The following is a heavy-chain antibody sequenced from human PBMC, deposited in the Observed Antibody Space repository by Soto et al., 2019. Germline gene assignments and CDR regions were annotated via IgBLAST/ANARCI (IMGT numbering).Heavy chain of an antibody. J-gene: IGHJ6*02. CDR1: GGSINSYY. V-gene: IGHV4-4*07. CDR3: ARDSVGMDV. CDR2: IYTSGST. Sequence: LSLTCTVSGGSINSYYWIWIRQPAGKGLEWLGRIYTSGSTNYNPSLKSRVTMSVDTSQSQISLKLSSVTAADTAVYYCARDSVGMDVWGQGTTVTVSS.